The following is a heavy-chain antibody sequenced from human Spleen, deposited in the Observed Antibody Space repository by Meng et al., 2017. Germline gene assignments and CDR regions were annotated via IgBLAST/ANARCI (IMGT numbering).Heavy chain of an antibody. CDR3: ASYNSGWPQLDS. J-gene: IGHJ4*02. Sequence: QVRVQQWGAGLLNPSVTLSLTGAVSGGSIRTTKWWNWVRQSPGKGLEWVGEVYHSGSTNYNPSLKSRVTMSVDKSKNQFSLKLTSVTAADTAVYYCASYNSGWPQLDSWGQGILVTVSS. CDR1: GGSIRTTKW. V-gene: IGHV4-4*02. CDR2: VYHSGST. D-gene: IGHD6-19*01.